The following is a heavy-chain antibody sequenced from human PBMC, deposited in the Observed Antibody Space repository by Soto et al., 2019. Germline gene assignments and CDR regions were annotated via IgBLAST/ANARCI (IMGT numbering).Heavy chain of an antibody. CDR2: INAGNGNT. J-gene: IGHJ6*03. V-gene: IGHV1-3*01. CDR1: GYTFTSYA. D-gene: IGHD2-2*01. CDR3: ARVYCSSTSCYPAPMDV. Sequence: QVPLVQSGAEVKKPGASVKVSCKASGYTFTSYAMHWVRQAPGQRLEWMGWINAGNGNTKYSQKFQGRVTITRDTSASTAYMELSSLRSEDTAVYYCARVYCSSTSCYPAPMDVWGKGTTVTVSS.